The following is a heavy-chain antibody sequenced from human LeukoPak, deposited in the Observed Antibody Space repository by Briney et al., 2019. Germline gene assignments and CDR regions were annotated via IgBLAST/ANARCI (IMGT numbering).Heavy chain of an antibody. V-gene: IGHV1-46*01. CDR1: GYTFTSYY. CDR2: INPSGGST. J-gene: IGHJ6*02. D-gene: IGHD2-2*01. CDR3: ARGDCSSTSCYPDYYYGMDV. Sequence: ASVKVSCKASGYTFTSYYMHWVRQAPGQGLEWMGIINPSGGSTSYAQKFQGRVTMTRDTSTSTVYMELRSLRSDDTAVYYCARGDCSSTSCYPDYYYGMDVWGQGTTVTVSS.